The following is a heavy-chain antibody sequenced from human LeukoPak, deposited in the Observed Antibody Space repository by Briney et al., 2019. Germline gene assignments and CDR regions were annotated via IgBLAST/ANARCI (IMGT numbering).Heavy chain of an antibody. CDR3: ARDLNCSGGSCYSDWFDP. CDR2: ISSSSSYI. CDR1: GFTFSSYS. Sequence: GGSLRLSCAASGFTFSSYSMNWVRQAPGKGLEWVXSISSSSSYIYYADSVKGRFTISRDNAKNSLYLQMNSLRAEDTAVYYCARDLNCSGGSCYSDWFDPWGQGTLVTVSS. D-gene: IGHD2-15*01. J-gene: IGHJ5*02. V-gene: IGHV3-21*01.